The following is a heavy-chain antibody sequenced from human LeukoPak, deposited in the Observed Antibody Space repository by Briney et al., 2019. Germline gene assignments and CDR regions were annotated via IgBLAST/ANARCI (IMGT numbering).Heavy chain of an antibody. CDR2: IYPGDSDT. Sequence: GKSLKISCKGSGYSFTSYWIGWVRQMPGKGLEWMGIIYPGDSDTRYSPSFQGQVTISADKSISTAYLQRSSLKASDTAMYYCARAYGSGSSYYYGMDVWGQGTTVTVSS. V-gene: IGHV5-51*01. D-gene: IGHD3-10*01. CDR1: GYSFTSYW. J-gene: IGHJ6*02. CDR3: ARAYGSGSSYYYGMDV.